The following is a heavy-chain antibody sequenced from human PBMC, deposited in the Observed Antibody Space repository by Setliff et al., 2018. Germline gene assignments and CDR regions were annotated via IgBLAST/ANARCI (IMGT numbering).Heavy chain of an antibody. D-gene: IGHD1-26*01. CDR1: GASITSGGFY. J-gene: IGHJ4*02. CDR2: ISPSGST. V-gene: IGHV4-61*09. CDR3: ARSPSSGAYWNPRPFYSDY. Sequence: LSLTCSVSGASITSGGFYWTWIRQPAGKGLEWIGHISPSGSTTYNPPVKSRVTISLDTSKNHFSLKLDSVTAADTALYYCARSPSSGAYWNPRPFYSDYWARGTLVTVSS.